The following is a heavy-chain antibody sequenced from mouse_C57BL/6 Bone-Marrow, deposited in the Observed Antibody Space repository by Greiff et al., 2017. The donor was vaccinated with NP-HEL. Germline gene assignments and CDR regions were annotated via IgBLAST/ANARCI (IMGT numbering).Heavy chain of an antibody. D-gene: IGHD3-2*02. CDR1: GFSLTSYG. CDR2: IWRGGST. Sequence: VKLVESGPGLVQPSQSLSITCTVSGFSLTSYGVHWVRQSPGKGLEWLGVIWRGGSTDYNAAFMSRLSITKDNSKSQVFFKMNSLQADDTAIYYCAKQLRLRVIFFAYWGQGTLVTVSA. J-gene: IGHJ3*01. CDR3: AKQLRLRVIFFAY. V-gene: IGHV2-5*01.